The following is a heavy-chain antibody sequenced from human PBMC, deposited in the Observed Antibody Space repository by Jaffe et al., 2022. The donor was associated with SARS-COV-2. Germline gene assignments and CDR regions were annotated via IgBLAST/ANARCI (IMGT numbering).Heavy chain of an antibody. Sequence: EVQLVESGGGLVKPGGSLRLSCAASGFTFTDAWMSWVRQAPGKGLEWVGRIKSKAGGGTTDYAAPVKGRFTISRDDSKNTLYLQMNSLKTEDTAVYYCTRAAAGLVDYWGQGTLVTVSS. D-gene: IGHD6-13*01. V-gene: IGHV3-15*01. CDR1: GFTFTDAW. J-gene: IGHJ4*02. CDR3: TRAAAGLVDY. CDR2: IKSKAGGGTT.